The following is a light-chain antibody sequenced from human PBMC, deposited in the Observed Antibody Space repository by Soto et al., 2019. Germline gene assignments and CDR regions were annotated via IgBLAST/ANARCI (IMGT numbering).Light chain of an antibody. CDR2: GAS. CDR1: QSVSSSD. V-gene: IGKV3-20*01. CDR3: QQFDRSSWT. J-gene: IGKJ1*01. Sequence: EIVLTQSPGTLSLSPGERATFSCRASQSVSSSDLAWYQQKPGQAPRLLIYGASSRATGIPDRFSGSWSGTDFTLTISRLEPEDFAVYYCQQFDRSSWTFGQGTKVEIK.